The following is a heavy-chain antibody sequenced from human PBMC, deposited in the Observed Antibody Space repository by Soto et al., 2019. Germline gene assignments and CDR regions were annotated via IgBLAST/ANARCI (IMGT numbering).Heavy chain of an antibody. Sequence: PSETLSLTCSVSGGSINTVGYYWTWIRQRPGKGLEWIGYIYYSGSRDYNPTLKSRVSMSVDASKNPFSLNLTSETAACTAVYYWVKASGGYDSSTPYGLDVGGQGTTATVSS. D-gene: IGHD5-12*01. CDR3: VKASGGYDSSTPYGLDV. V-gene: IGHV4-31*03. CDR1: GGSINTVGYY. CDR2: IYYSGSR. J-gene: IGHJ6*02.